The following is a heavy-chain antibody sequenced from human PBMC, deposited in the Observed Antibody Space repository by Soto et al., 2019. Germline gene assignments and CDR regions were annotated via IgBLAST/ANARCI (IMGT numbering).Heavy chain of an antibody. CDR3: ASPAIIAASPPY. D-gene: IGHD6-13*01. J-gene: IGHJ4*02. V-gene: IGHV3-7*03. CDR2: IKRGGTDK. CDR1: GFTFNSYW. Sequence: PGGSLRLSCAASGFTFNSYWMSWVRQAPGKGLEWVANIKRGGTDKYYVDSVKGRFTISRDNSKNPLYLQMNSLRAEDTAVYYCASPAIIAASPPYWGQGPLVTVSS.